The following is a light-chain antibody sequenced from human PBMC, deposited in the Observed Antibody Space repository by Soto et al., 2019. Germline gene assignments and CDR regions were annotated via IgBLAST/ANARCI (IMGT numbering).Light chain of an antibody. CDR3: SSYTDSSNYV. CDR2: QVT. Sequence: QSVLTQPASVSGSPGQSITISCTGTSSXLAIYNYVSWYQQQPGKAPKLMIYQVTNRPSGVSNRFSGSRSGNTASLTISGLQAEDEADYYCSSYTDSSNYVFGTGTKVTVL. V-gene: IGLV2-14*01. J-gene: IGLJ1*01. CDR1: SSXLAIYNY.